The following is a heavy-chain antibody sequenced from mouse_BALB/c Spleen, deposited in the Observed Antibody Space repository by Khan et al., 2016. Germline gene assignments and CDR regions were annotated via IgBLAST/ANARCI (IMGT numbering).Heavy chain of an antibody. J-gene: IGHJ2*01. Sequence: EVQLQESGAELVKPGASVKLSCTASGFSIKDTYMHWVKQRPEQGLEWIGRIDPANGHTQYDPKFQDKATITADTSSNTAYLQLSSLTSEDTAVYYCAPLTGTFDYWGQGTTLTVSS. CDR2: IDPANGHT. D-gene: IGHD4-1*01. V-gene: IGHV14-3*02. CDR1: GFSIKDTY. CDR3: APLTGTFDY.